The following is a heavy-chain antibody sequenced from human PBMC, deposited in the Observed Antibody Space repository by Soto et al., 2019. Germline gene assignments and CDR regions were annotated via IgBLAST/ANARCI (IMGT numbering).Heavy chain of an antibody. V-gene: IGHV1-18*01. CDR2: ISAYDGNT. D-gene: IGHD3-9*01. CDR3: ARDQGGYYNGPHDAFDI. J-gene: IGHJ3*02. Sequence: GASVKVSCKASGYTFTSYGISWVRQAPGQGLEWMGWISAYDGNTNYAQKLQGRVTMTTDTSTSTAYMELRSLRSDDTAVYYCARDQGGYYNGPHDAFDIWGQGTMVTVS. CDR1: GYTFTSYG.